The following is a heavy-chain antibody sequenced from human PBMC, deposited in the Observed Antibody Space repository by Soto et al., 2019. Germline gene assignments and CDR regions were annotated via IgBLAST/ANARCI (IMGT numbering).Heavy chain of an antibody. D-gene: IGHD4-17*01. V-gene: IGHV3-23*01. CDR1: GFTFSSFA. Sequence: EVQLLESGGGLVQPGGSLRLSCAASGFTFSSFAMTWVHQAPGKGLEWVSSLTGSGDSTYYADSVKGRFTISRDNSKNTLYLQMNSLRADDTALYYCAKGTAVTTGDMVYWGQGTLVTVSS. CDR2: LTGSGDST. CDR3: AKGTAVTTGDMVY. J-gene: IGHJ4*02.